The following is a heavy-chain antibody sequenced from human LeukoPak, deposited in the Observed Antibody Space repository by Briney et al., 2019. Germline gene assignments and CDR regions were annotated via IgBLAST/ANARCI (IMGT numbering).Heavy chain of an antibody. V-gene: IGHV4-34*01. CDR1: GGSFSGYY. J-gene: IGHJ3*02. CDR2: INHSGST. D-gene: IGHD6-13*01. CDR3: AREGLIAAAGNDAFDI. Sequence: SETLSLTCAVYGGSFSGYYWSWIRQPPGKGLGWIGEINHSGSTNYNPSLKSRVTISVDTSKNQFSLKLSSVTAADTAVYYCAREGLIAAAGNDAFDIWGQGAMVTVSS.